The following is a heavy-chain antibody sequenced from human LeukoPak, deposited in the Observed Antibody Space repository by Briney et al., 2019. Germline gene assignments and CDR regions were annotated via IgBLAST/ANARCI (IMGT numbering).Heavy chain of an antibody. CDR2: ISHGGST. V-gene: IGHV4-4*02. CDR1: GDSVSSSNW. CDR3: ARSTGWWSLDY. D-gene: IGHD2-8*02. J-gene: IGHJ4*02. Sequence: PSETLSLTCAVSGDSVSSSNWWNWVRQPPGKGLEWIGEISHGGSTKYNPSLKYRVTISKDNSKNQFSLRLNSVTAADTALYYCARSTGWWSLDYWGQGALVTVSS.